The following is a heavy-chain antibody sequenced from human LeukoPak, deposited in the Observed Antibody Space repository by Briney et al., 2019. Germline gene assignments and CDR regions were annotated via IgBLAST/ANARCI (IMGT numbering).Heavy chain of an antibody. D-gene: IGHD1-26*01. CDR2: INHSGST. V-gene: IGHV4-34*01. J-gene: IGHJ4*02. CDR3: AREGASGSYYDY. Sequence: PSETLSLTCAVYGGSFSGYYWSWIRQPPGKGLEWIGEINHSGSTNYNPSLKSRVAISIHTSKNQFSLNLTSVTAAGTAMYYCAREGASGSYYDYWGQGTLVTVSS. CDR1: GGSFSGYY.